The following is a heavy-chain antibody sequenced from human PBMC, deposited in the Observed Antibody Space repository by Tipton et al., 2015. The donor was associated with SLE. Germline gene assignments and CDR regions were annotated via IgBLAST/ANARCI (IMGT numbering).Heavy chain of an antibody. V-gene: IGHV5-51*03. J-gene: IGHJ4*02. D-gene: IGHD2-15*01. CDR1: AYSFNNYW. CDR3: ATNRGGGLLFYFDS. Sequence: QLVQSGAEVRRPGESLKISCKGPAYSFNNYWIGWVRQTPGKGLEWIGYIYHGGSYIYNPSLRSRVTMSVDESRNEFSLDLISVTAADTAVYFCATNRGGGLLFYFDSWGQGTLVTVSS. CDR2: IYHGGSY.